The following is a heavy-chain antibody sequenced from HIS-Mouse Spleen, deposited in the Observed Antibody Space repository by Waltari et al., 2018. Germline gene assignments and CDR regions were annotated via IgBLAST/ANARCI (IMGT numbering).Heavy chain of an antibody. CDR1: GFTFSSYG. Sequence: QVQLVESGGGVVQPGRSLRLSCAASGFTFSSYGMHWVRQAPGKGREWVAVLSDDGSNKYYADSVKGRFTISRDNSKNTLYLQMNSLRAEDTAVYYCAKVNSGSYYFDYWVQGTLVTVSS. J-gene: IGHJ4*02. D-gene: IGHD1-26*01. V-gene: IGHV3-30*18. CDR3: AKVNSGSYYFDY. CDR2: LSDDGSNK.